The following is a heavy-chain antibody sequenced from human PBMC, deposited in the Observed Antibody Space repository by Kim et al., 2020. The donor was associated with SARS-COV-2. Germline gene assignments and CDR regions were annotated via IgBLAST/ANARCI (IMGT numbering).Heavy chain of an antibody. CDR1: GFTFSSYA. CDR2: ISGSGGST. Sequence: GGSLRLSCAASGFTFSSYAMSWVRQAPGKGLEWVSAISGSGGSTYYADSVKGRFTISRDNSKNTLYLQMNSLRAEDTAVYYCAKNWGELLWFGELLYPPDYWGQGTLVTVSS. CDR3: AKNWGELLWFGELLYPPDY. V-gene: IGHV3-23*01. D-gene: IGHD3-10*01. J-gene: IGHJ4*02.